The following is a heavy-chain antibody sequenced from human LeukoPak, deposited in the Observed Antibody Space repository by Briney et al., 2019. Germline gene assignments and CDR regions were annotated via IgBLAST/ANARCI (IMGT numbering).Heavy chain of an antibody. D-gene: IGHD3-22*01. J-gene: IGHJ4*02. CDR3: ARGSVRLGGFHYYDSSGYYPFDY. CDR1: GFSFSSYW. CDR2: IKTDGSSLDGSST. V-gene: IGHV3-74*01. Sequence: GGSLRLSCAASGFSFSSYWMHWVRQAPGKGLVWVSRIKTDGSSLDGSSTSYADSVKGRFTISRDNAKNTLYLQMDSLRAEDTAVYYCARGSVRLGGFHYYDSSGYYPFDYWGQGTLVTVSS.